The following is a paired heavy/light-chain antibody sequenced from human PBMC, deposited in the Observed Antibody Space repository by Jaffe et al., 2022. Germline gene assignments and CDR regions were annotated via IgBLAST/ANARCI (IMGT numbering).Light chain of an antibody. V-gene: IGLV2-14*03. Sequence: QSALTQPASVSGSPGQSITISCSGTSSDVGRYNYVSWYQHHPDKAPKLIIYDVSRRHSGVSSRFSGSKSGNTASLTISGLQAEDEAHYYCFSYRSSNTQWVFGEGTKLTVL. CDR3: FSYRSSNTQWV. CDR1: SSDVGRYNY. CDR2: DVS. J-gene: IGLJ3*02.
Heavy chain of an antibody. J-gene: IGHJ4*02. CDR3: AKVDYGSGTYYNWFFDY. CDR2: ISGDST. V-gene: IGHV3-23*01. D-gene: IGHD3-10*01. CDR1: GFTFNIYA. Sequence: EVQLLESGGGLVQPGGSLRLSCAASGFTFNIYAMTWVRQAPGKGLEWVSSISGDSTYYADSVRGRFTISRDNSRNALYLQMNSLRAEDTAVYYCAKVDYGSGTYYNWFFDYWGQGSLVTVSS.